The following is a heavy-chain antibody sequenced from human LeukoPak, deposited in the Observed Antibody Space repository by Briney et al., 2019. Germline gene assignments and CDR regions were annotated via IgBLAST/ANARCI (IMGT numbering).Heavy chain of an antibody. D-gene: IGHD3-10*01. CDR1: GYTYSSNG. V-gene: IGHV1-18*01. CDR2: IGAYNGNT. CDR3: VRNGSYYGDAFDI. Sequence: GASEKLSCNASGYTYSSNGISCVRQAPGPGLEWMGWIGAYNGNTNYAQKLQGRVTMTTDTSTTTAYMELGSLRSDDTAVYYCVRNGSYYGDAFDIWGHGTMVTVSS. J-gene: IGHJ3*02.